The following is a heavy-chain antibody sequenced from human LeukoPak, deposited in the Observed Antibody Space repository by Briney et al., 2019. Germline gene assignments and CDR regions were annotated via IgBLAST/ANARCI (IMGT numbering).Heavy chain of an antibody. CDR3: ARYCTSGVCSPFDY. CDR1: GGSFSGYY. V-gene: IGHV4-34*01. CDR2: INHSGST. D-gene: IGHD2-8*01. J-gene: IGHJ4*02. Sequence: SETLSLTCAVYGGSFSGYYWSRIRQPPGKGLEWIGEINHSGSTNYNPSLKSRVTISVDTSKNQFSLKLSSVTAADTAVYYCARYCTSGVCSPFDYWGQGTLVTVSS.